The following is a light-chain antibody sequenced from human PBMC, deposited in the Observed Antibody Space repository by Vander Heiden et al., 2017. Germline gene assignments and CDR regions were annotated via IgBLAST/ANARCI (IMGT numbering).Light chain of an antibody. CDR3: SSYTSSSTGVV. CDR2: EVS. J-gene: IGLJ2*01. CDR1: SSDVGGYNY. Sequence: QSALTQPASVSGSPGQSITISCIGTSSDVGGYNYVSWYQQHPGKVPKLMIYEVSNRPSGVSNRFSGSKSGNTASLTISGFQAEDEADYYCSSYTSSSTGVVFGGGTKLTVL. V-gene: IGLV2-14*01.